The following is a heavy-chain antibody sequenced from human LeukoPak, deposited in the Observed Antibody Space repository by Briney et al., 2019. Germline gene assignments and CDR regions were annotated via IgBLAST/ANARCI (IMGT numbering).Heavy chain of an antibody. D-gene: IGHD3-3*01. V-gene: IGHV4-34*01. J-gene: IGHJ4*02. CDR2: INHSGST. Sequence: SETLSLTCAVYGGSFSGYYWSWIRQPPGKGLEWIGEINHSGSTNYNPSLKSRVTISVDTSKNQSSLKLTSVTAADTAVYFCARGAEYYAIWRGYAAYSDYWGQGISVTVSS. CDR3: ARGAEYYAIWRGYAAYSDY. CDR1: GGSFSGYY.